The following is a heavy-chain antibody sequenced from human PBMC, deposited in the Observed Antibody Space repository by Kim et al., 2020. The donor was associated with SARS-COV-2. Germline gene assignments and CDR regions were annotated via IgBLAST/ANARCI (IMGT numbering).Heavy chain of an antibody. Sequence: GGSLRLSCAASGFTFSDYYMSWIRQAPGKGLEWVSYISSSGSTIYYADSVKGRFTISRDNAKNSLYLQMNSLGAEDTAVYYCASMGRDKYYDILTGYYALDYYYGMDVWGQGTTVTVSS. V-gene: IGHV3-11*01. CDR3: ASMGRDKYYDILTGYYALDYYYGMDV. CDR2: ISSSGSTI. J-gene: IGHJ6*02. CDR1: GFTFSDYY. D-gene: IGHD3-9*01.